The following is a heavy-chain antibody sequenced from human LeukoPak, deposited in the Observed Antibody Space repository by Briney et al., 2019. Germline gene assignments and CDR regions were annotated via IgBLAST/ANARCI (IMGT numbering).Heavy chain of an antibody. J-gene: IGHJ5*02. Sequence: PSETLSLTCTVSGGSISSSSYYWGWIRQPPGKGLEWIGSIYYSGSTYYNPSLKSRVTISVDTSKNQFSLKLSSVTAADTAVYYCARENPYYGSGSYSVDPWGQGTLVTVSS. D-gene: IGHD3-10*01. V-gene: IGHV4-39*07. CDR1: GGSISSSSYY. CDR3: ARENPYYGSGSYSVDP. CDR2: IYYSGST.